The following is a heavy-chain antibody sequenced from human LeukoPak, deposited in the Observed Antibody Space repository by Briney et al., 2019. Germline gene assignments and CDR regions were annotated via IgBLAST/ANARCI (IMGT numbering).Heavy chain of an antibody. CDR1: GGSISSGGRY. V-gene: IGHV4-30-2*01. CDR2: IYHSGST. D-gene: IGHD3-22*01. Sequence: PSETLSLTCTVSGGSISSGGRYWSWIRQPPGKGLEWIGYIYHSGSTNYNTPLKSRVTISVDRSKNQFSLKLSSVTAADTAVYYCARDRDSSGYYLGYWGQGTLVTVSS. J-gene: IGHJ4*02. CDR3: ARDRDSSGYYLGY.